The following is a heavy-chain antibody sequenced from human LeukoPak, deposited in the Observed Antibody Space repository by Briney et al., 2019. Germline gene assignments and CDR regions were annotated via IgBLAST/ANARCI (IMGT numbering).Heavy chain of an antibody. V-gene: IGHV3-74*01. CDR2: INSDGSST. CDR3: ARAPNWVAGTAFDY. Sequence: GGSLRLSCAAPGFTFSSYWMHWVRQAPGKGLVWVSRINSDGSSTSYADSVKGRFTISRDNAKNTLYLQMNSLRAEDTAVYYCARAPNWVAGTAFDYWGQGTLVTVSS. J-gene: IGHJ4*02. D-gene: IGHD6-19*01. CDR1: GFTFSSYW.